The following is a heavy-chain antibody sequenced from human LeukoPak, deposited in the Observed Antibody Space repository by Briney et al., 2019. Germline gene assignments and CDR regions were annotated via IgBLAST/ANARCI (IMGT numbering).Heavy chain of an antibody. CDR3: GTLLSNGPFDY. CDR1: GYIVTGYY. J-gene: IGHJ4*02. V-gene: IGHV1-2*02. CDR2: IYPNSGAT. Sequence: ASVKVSCKPSGYIVTGYYMHWVRQAPGQGLEWMGYIYPNSGATKYAQKFQGRVNMTRDTSISTAYMELSGLGSDDTAVYYCGTLLSNGPFDYWGQGSLVTASS.